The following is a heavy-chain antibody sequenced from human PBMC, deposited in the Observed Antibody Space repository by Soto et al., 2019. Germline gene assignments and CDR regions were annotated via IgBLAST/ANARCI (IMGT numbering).Heavy chain of an antibody. J-gene: IGHJ4*02. Sequence: QVQLVESGGGVVQPGRSLRLSCAASGFTFSSYGMHWVRQAPGKGLEWVAVISYDGSNKYYADSVKGRFTISRDNSKNPLYLQMNSLRAEDTAVYYCAKDLEYSGYDLGDYWGQGTLVTVSS. CDR3: AKDLEYSGYDLGDY. V-gene: IGHV3-30*18. CDR1: GFTFSSYG. D-gene: IGHD5-12*01. CDR2: ISYDGSNK.